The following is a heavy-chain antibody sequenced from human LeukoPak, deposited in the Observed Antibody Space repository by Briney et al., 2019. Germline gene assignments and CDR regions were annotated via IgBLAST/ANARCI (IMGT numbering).Heavy chain of an antibody. V-gene: IGHV4-39*01. CDR2: VYYSGST. CDR3: ARQRTDGSGSWGV. D-gene: IGHD3-10*01. J-gene: IGHJ6*04. Sequence: PSETLSLTCTVSGGSISSRRYYWGGVREPPGKGLGWVGGVYYSGSTYYNPCLKSGVPISVDKSTNQFSPKLSSVTAADPAVYYCARQRTDGSGSWGVWGKGTTVTISA. CDR1: GGSISSRRYY.